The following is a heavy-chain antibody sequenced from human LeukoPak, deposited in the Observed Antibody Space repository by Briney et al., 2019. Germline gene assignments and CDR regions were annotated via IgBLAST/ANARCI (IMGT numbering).Heavy chain of an antibody. CDR2: IYYSGST. Sequence: PSETLSLTCTVSGGSISSSSYYWGWIRQPPGKGLECLGTIYYSGSTFYNPSLKSRVTISVDTPKNQFSLKLSSVTAADTAVYYCARSNPDGSSSKGYFDFWGQGTLVTVSS. V-gene: IGHV4-39*01. J-gene: IGHJ4*02. D-gene: IGHD6-6*01. CDR3: ARSNPDGSSSKGYFDF. CDR1: GGSISSSSYY.